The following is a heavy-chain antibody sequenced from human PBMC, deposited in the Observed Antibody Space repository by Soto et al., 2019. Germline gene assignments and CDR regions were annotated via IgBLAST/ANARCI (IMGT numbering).Heavy chain of an antibody. CDR1: GFIFSSYG. CDR3: ARSPINRVLDY. Sequence: QVQLVESGGGVVQPGRSLRLSCAASGFIFSSYGMHWVRQAPGKGLEWVAVIWYDGSNKYYADSVKGRFTISRDNSKNTLYLQMNSLRAEDTAVYYCARSPINRVLDYWGQGTLVTVSS. CDR2: IWYDGSNK. V-gene: IGHV3-33*01. J-gene: IGHJ4*02.